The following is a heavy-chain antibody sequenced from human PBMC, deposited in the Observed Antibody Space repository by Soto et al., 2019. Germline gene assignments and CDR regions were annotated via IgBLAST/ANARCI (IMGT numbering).Heavy chain of an antibody. J-gene: IGHJ4*02. CDR1: GGTFSSYA. CDR2: IIPIFGTA. D-gene: IGHD6-13*01. V-gene: IGHV1-69*13. CDR3: ARGLIAAARTYFDY. Sequence: ASVKVSCKASGGTFSSYAISWVRQAPGQGLEWMGGIIPIFGTANYAQKFQGRVTITADESTSTAYMELSSLRSEDTAVYYCARGLIAAARTYFDYWGQGTLVTVSS.